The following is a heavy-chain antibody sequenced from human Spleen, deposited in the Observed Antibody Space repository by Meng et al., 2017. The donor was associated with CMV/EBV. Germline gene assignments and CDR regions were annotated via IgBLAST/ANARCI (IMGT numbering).Heavy chain of an antibody. CDR2: INSNNGDT. V-gene: IGHV1-2*02. CDR3: ARGTGTAWFDF. J-gene: IGHJ5*01. CDR1: VYTFIADF. Sequence: SCKAAVYTFIADFMHWVRQAPGQGLEGRVWINSNNGDTKYAQKFQGRVTMTSDTSVSTVYIEQSSLRSDDTAIYYCARGTGTAWFDFWGQGTLVTVSS. D-gene: IGHD1-7*01.